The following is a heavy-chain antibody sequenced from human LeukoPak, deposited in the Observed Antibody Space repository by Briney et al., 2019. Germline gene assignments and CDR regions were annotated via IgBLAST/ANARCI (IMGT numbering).Heavy chain of an antibody. D-gene: IGHD5-18*01. Sequence: GGSLRLSCAASGFTFSSYGMHWVRQAPGKGLEWVAVIWYDGSNKYYADSVKGRFTISRDNSKNTLYLQMNSLRAEDTAVYYCAKAWLQLWLLDYWGQGTLVTVSS. CDR2: IWYDGSNK. CDR1: GFTFSSYG. CDR3: AKAWLQLWLLDY. V-gene: IGHV3-33*06. J-gene: IGHJ4*02.